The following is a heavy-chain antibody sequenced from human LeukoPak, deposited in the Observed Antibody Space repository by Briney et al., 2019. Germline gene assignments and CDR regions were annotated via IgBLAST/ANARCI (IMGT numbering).Heavy chain of an antibody. D-gene: IGHD4-23*01. CDR1: GGSISSYY. CDR2: IYYSGST. J-gene: IGHJ5*02. CDR3: ARVGPPVYGGIPRFDP. Sequence: SQTLSLTCTDSGGSISSYYWSWIRQPPGKGLEWIGYIYYSGSTNYNPSLKSRDTISVDTSKNQFSLKLSSVTAADTAVYYCARVGPPVYGGIPRFDPWGQGTLVTVSS. V-gene: IGHV4-59*01.